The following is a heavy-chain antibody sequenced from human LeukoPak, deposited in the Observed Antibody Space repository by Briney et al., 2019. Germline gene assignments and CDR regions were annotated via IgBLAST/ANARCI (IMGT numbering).Heavy chain of an antibody. CDR1: GFTLSSYA. CDR3: AKDATSGSYYEYYYYYYYMDV. D-gene: IGHD1-26*01. J-gene: IGHJ6*03. Sequence: GGSLRLSCAASGFTLSSYAMSWVRQAPGKGLEWVSAISGSGGSTYYTDSVKGRFTISRDNSKNTLYLQMNSLRAEDTAVYYCAKDATSGSYYEYYYYYYYMDVWGKGTTVTVSS. V-gene: IGHV3-23*01. CDR2: ISGSGGST.